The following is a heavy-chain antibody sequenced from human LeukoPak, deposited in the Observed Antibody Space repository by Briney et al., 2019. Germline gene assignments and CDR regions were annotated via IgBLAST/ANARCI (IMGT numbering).Heavy chain of an antibody. CDR2: ISGSGAGT. CDR3: AKMVREFYTISYYFDY. Sequence: GGSLRLSCAASGXTFSGYAMNWVRQAPGKGLEWVSGISGSGAGTYYADSVKGRFTISRDNSKNTLYLQMNSLRADDTAVYYCAKMVREFYTISYYFDYWGQGTLVTVSS. V-gene: IGHV3-23*01. J-gene: IGHJ4*02. CDR1: GXTFSGYA. D-gene: IGHD2-8*01.